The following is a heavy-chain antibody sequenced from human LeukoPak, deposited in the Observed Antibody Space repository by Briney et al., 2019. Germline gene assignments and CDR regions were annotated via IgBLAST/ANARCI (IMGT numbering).Heavy chain of an antibody. CDR1: GGSFSGYY. Sequence: TSETLSLTCAVYGGSFSGYYWSWIRQPPGKGLEWIGEINHSGSTNYDPSLKSRVTISVDTSKNQFSLKLSSVTAADTAVYYCARGGVFYGMDVWGQGTTVTVSS. CDR2: INHSGST. J-gene: IGHJ6*02. V-gene: IGHV4-34*01. D-gene: IGHD5/OR15-5a*01. CDR3: ARGGVFYGMDV.